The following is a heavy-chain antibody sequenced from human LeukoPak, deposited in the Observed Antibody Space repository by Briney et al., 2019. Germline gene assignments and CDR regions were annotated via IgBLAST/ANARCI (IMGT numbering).Heavy chain of an antibody. Sequence: SETLSLTCTVSGGSISSYYWSWIRQPPGKGLEWIGYIYTSGSTNYNPSLKSRVTISVDTSKNQFSLKLSSVTAADTAVYYCARHVDSMEYSSSAVFDYWGQGTLVTVSS. CDR1: GGSISSYY. J-gene: IGHJ4*02. CDR2: IYTSGST. V-gene: IGHV4-4*09. CDR3: ARHVDSMEYSSSAVFDY. D-gene: IGHD6-6*01.